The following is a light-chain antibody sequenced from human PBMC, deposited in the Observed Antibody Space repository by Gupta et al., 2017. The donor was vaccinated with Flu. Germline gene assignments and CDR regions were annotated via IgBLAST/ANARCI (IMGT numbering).Light chain of an antibody. Sequence: KVTISCSGSSSNIGNNYVSWYQQLPGTAPKLLIYENFIRPSGIPDRFSGSKSGTSATLGITGLQTGDEADYFCGTWDISLSAKVFGGGTKLTVL. CDR3: GTWDISLSAKV. CDR2: ENF. J-gene: IGLJ3*02. V-gene: IGLV1-51*02. CDR1: SSNIGNNY.